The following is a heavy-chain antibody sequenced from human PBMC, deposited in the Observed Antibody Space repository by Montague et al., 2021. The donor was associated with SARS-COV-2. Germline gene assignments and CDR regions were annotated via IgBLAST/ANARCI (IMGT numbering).Heavy chain of an antibody. Sequence: SETLSLTCNVSGGSINNYYWSWIRQSPGRGLEWIGYIYYTGSTTRNPSLDSRVTISLDTSRDLVSLALGSLTAADTAVYYCARGGGWKRHFDYWGQGTLVTVSS. CDR3: ARGGGWKRHFDY. CDR2: IYYTGST. V-gene: IGHV4-59*01. D-gene: IGHD4-23*01. J-gene: IGHJ4*02. CDR1: GGSINNYY.